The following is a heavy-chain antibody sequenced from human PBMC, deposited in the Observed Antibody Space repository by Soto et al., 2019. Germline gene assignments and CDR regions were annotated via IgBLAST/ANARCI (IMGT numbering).Heavy chain of an antibody. Sequence: QVQLAESGGGVVQPGRSLRLSCAASGFTFSTYGMHWVRQAPGKGLEWVAVVWYDGSTKYYADSVEGRFTISRDNSKNALYLEMQGLRAEDRAVYYCASAPYDLWSGYYMDYWGQGALVNV. CDR2: VWYDGSTK. D-gene: IGHD3-3*01. J-gene: IGHJ4*02. V-gene: IGHV3-33*01. CDR1: GFTFSTYG. CDR3: ASAPYDLWSGYYMDY.